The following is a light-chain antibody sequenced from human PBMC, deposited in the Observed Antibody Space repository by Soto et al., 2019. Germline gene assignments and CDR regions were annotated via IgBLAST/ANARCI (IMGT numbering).Light chain of an antibody. V-gene: IGKV2-30*01. J-gene: IGKJ1*01. Sequence: DVVMTRSPLSLPVTLGQPASISCRSSQSLVSSDGDVYLNWFHQRPGQSPRRLIYKVSDRDSGVPDRFSGSGSGTNFTLTINKVEAEDIGVYYCLQGTHFPPWTFGQGTKVEIK. CDR2: KVS. CDR3: LQGTHFPPWT. CDR1: QSLVSSDGDVY.